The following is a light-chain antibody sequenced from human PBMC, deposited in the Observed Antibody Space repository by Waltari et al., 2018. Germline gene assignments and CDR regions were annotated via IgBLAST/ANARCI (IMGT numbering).Light chain of an antibody. CDR2: SAS. CDR1: QGIAGW. CDR3: QQTNSFPPA. Sequence: DIPMTQSPSSVSASVGDRVTITCRASQGIAGWLAWYQQKPGKAPNLLIYSASSLQSGVPSRFSGSGSGTDFTLTISSLQPEDFATYYCQQTNSFPPAFGQGTKLEIK. V-gene: IGKV1-12*01. J-gene: IGKJ2*01.